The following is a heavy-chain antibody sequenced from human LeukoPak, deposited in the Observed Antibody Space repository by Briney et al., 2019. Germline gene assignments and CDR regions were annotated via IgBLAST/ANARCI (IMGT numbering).Heavy chain of an antibody. CDR2: IYTSGST. V-gene: IGHV4-4*07. J-gene: IGHJ6*02. D-gene: IGHD3-10*01. CDR1: GGSISSYY. CDR3: ARDPNRQYYYGSGSRYGMDV. Sequence: SSETLSLTCTVSGGSISSYYWSWIRQPGGKALEWIGRIYTSGSTNYNPSLKSRVTMSVDTSKNQFSLKMSSVTAADTAVYYCARDPNRQYYYGSGSRYGMDVWGQGTTVTVSS.